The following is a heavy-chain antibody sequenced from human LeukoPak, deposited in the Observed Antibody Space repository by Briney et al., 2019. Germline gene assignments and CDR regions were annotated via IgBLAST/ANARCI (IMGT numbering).Heavy chain of an antibody. V-gene: IGHV5-51*01. D-gene: IGHD2-15*01. CDR3: ARGCCSGGTCYSCFDY. CDR1: GYRFNTYW. CDR2: IYPDDSDT. Sequence: GESLKIFCKGSGYRFNTYWIGWVRQMPGKGLEWMGIIYPDDSDTRYSPSFQGQVTISADKSISTAYLQWSSLKASDTAMYYCARGCCSGGTCYSCFDYWGQGVLVTVSS. J-gene: IGHJ4*02.